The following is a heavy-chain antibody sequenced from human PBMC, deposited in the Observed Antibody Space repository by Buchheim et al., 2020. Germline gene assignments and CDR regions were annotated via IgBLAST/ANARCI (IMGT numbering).Heavy chain of an antibody. CDR3: ARVRKIRTAAYYDSSGYYAY. CDR2: INSDGSST. V-gene: IGHV3-74*01. CDR1: GFTFSSYW. J-gene: IGHJ4*02. D-gene: IGHD3-22*01. Sequence: EVQLVESGGGLVQPGGSLRLSCAASGFTFSSYWMHWVRQAPGKGLVWVSRINSDGSSTSYADSVKGRFTISRDNAKNTLYLQMNSLRAEDTAVYYCARVRKIRTAAYYDSSGYYAYWGQGTL.